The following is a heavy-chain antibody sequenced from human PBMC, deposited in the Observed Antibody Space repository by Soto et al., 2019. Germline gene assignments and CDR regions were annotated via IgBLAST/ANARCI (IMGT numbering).Heavy chain of an antibody. CDR3: ARTDGYEIEY. J-gene: IGHJ4*02. D-gene: IGHD5-12*01. Sequence: PGDLKISCKGSGYSFVSYWIGWVRQMPGKGLEWMGIIYPGDSDTRYSPSFQGQVTISADKSITTVYLQWSSLKASDTAMYYCARTDGYEIEYWGQGTLVTVSS. CDR2: IYPGDSDT. CDR1: GYSFVSYW. V-gene: IGHV5-51*01.